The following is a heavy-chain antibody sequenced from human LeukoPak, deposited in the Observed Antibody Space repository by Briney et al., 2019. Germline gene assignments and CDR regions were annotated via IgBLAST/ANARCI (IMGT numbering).Heavy chain of an antibody. CDR3: ARTPKAISYYFDY. CDR1: XXXLSXXGXR. J-gene: IGHJ4*02. CDR2: IDWGDEK. V-gene: IGHV2-70*04. Sequence: TLTXXXSXXXLSXXGXRXXXXXXPPRXXXXXLARIDWGDEKFYITSLKTRLTISKDTSKNQVVLTMTNMDPVDTATYYCARTPKAISYYFDYWGQGTLVTVSS. D-gene: IGHD3-3*01.